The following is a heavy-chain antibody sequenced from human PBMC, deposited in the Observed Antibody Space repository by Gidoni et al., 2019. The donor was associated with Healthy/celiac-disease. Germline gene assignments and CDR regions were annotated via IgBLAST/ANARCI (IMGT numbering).Heavy chain of an antibody. CDR3: ARDSVGIIGHWFDP. V-gene: IGHV4-38-2*02. D-gene: IGHD2-21*01. Sequence: QVQLQESGPGLVKPSETLSLPCAVSGYSLSSGYYWGWLRQPPGKGLEWIGSIHHSGSTYYNPSLKSRVTISVDKSKKQFSLKLSSVTAADTAVYYCARDSVGIIGHWFDPWGQGTLVTVSS. J-gene: IGHJ5*02. CDR1: GYSLSSGYY. CDR2: IHHSGST.